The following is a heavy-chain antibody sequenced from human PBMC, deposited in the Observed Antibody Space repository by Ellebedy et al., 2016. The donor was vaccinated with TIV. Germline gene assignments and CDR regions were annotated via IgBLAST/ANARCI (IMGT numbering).Heavy chain of an antibody. CDR1: GFTFCAYA. V-gene: IGHV3-23*01. CDR3: AIGLSHGKISPDY. CDR2: ISTGGTT. Sequence: ESLKISCLGSGFTFCAYAMTWVRQAPGKGLEWVSCISTGGTTYYADSVKDRFTVSRDNSKNTVFLQMNSLRVEDTAVYSCAIGLSHGKISPDYWGQGTQVTVSS. D-gene: IGHD1-14*01. J-gene: IGHJ4*02.